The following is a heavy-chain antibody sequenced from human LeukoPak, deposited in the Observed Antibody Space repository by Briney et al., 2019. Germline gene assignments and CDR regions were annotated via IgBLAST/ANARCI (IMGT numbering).Heavy chain of an antibody. Sequence: GGSLRLSCAASGFTFANAYMTWVRQAPGKGLEWVGHIRSKRDGGTIDYAAPVKGRFTIASDDSKNTLFLNMNSLRSEDTAVYFCSTGSYYWGQGTLVTVSS. CDR2: IRSKRDGGTI. CDR1: GFTFANAY. J-gene: IGHJ4*02. V-gene: IGHV3-15*01. CDR3: STGSYY.